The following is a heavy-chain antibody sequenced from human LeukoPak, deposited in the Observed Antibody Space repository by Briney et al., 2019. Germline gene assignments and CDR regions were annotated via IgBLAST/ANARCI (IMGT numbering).Heavy chain of an antibody. V-gene: IGHV1-18*01. Sequence: ASVKVSCKASGYTFTSYGISWVRQAPGQGLEWMGWISAYNGNTIYAQKPQGRVNMTTDTSKRTAYMELRSLSSEDTAVYYCARRYCSGGSCYGDYWGQGTLVTVSS. D-gene: IGHD2-15*01. CDR1: GYTFTSYG. CDR2: ISAYNGNT. CDR3: ARRYCSGGSCYGDY. J-gene: IGHJ4*02.